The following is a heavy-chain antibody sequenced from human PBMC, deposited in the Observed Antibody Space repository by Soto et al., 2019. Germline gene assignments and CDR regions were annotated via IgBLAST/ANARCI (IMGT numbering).Heavy chain of an antibody. V-gene: IGHV3-7*01. CDR3: ASTVTTQNFDY. CDR2: IKQDGSEK. CDR1: GFTFSSYW. Sequence: PGGSLRLSCAASGFTFSSYWMSWVRQAPGKGLEWVANIKQDGSEKYYVDSVKGRFTISRDNAKNSLYLQMNSLRAEDTAVYYCASTVTTQNFDYWGQGTLVTVSS. D-gene: IGHD4-17*01. J-gene: IGHJ4*02.